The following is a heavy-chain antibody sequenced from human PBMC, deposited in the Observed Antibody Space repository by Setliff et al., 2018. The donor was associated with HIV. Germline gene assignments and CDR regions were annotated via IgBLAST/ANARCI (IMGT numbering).Heavy chain of an antibody. CDR1: GYTFSAYS. Sequence: ASVKVSCKASGYTFSAYSMHWVRQAPGQGLEWMGRINPNTGGANYAQKFQGRVTMSTDTSISTAYMELSRLRSDDTAVYYCARDYYDSSGYIFFPGLPDYWGQGTLVTVSS. D-gene: IGHD3-22*01. CDR2: INPNTGGA. J-gene: IGHJ4*02. CDR3: ARDYYDSSGYIFFPGLPDY. V-gene: IGHV1-2*02.